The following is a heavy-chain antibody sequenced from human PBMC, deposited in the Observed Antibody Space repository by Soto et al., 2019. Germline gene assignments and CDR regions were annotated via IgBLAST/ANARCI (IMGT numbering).Heavy chain of an antibody. D-gene: IGHD6-6*01. CDR2: IIPIFGTA. J-gene: IGHJ6*02. CDR3: ARDYSSSSYGMDV. V-gene: IGHV1-69*06. CDR1: GGTFSSYA. Sequence: SVKVSCKASGGTFSSYAISWVRQAPGQGLEWMGGIIPIFGTANYAQKFQGRVTITADKSTSTAYMELSSLRSEDTAVYYCARDYSSSSYGMDVWGQGTTVTVSS.